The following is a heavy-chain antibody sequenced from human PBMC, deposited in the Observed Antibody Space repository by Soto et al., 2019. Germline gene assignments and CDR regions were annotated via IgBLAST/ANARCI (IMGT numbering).Heavy chain of an antibody. J-gene: IGHJ2*01. Sequence: PGGSLRLSCTASGLTFSNYAMSWVRQAPGKGLEFVSFISGGGGSSFSADSVKGRFTVSRDNLKNTLSLQMNSLRVEDTAVYYCVKLLRGWSGHTARDGGGRGPKVTFPS. CDR2: ISGGGGSS. D-gene: IGHD3-9*01. CDR1: GLTFSNYA. CDR3: VKLLRGWSGHTARDG. V-gene: IGHV3-23*01.